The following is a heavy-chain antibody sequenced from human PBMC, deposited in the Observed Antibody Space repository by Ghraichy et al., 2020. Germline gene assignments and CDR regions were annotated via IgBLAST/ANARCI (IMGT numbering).Heavy chain of an antibody. CDR1: GFTFSSYS. V-gene: IGHV3-21*01. CDR2: ISSSSSYI. D-gene: IGHD5-12*01. Sequence: GGSLRLSCAASGFTFSSYSMNWVRQAPGKGLEWVSSISSSSSYIYYADSVKGRFTISRDNAKNSLYLQMNSLRAEDTAVYYCARDPDYSGYDFELDYWGQGTLVTASS. J-gene: IGHJ4*02. CDR3: ARDPDYSGYDFELDY.